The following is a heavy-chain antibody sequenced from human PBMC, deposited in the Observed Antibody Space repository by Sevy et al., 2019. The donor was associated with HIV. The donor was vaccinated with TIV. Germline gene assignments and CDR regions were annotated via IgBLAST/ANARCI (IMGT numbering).Heavy chain of an antibody. V-gene: IGHV4-30-2*01. CDR1: GGYLNIGGYS. J-gene: IGHJ4*02. Sequence: TLSLTCTVSGGYLNIGGYSWSWIRQPPGKGLEWIGSIYRGGDTDYNPSLKSRITVSLDRSKNQFSLRLDSVTAADTAVYFCARVGPRYGSGPYHFDSWGQGTLVTVSS. D-gene: IGHD2-15*01. CDR3: ARVGPRYGSGPYHFDS. CDR2: IYRGGDT.